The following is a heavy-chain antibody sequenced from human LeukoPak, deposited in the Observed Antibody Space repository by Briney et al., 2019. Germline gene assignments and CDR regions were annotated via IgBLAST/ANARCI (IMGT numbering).Heavy chain of an antibody. D-gene: IGHD6-13*01. Sequence: SETLSLTCTVSGGSINNYYWSWIRQPAGKGLEWIGLIYSSGSTSYNPSLKSRVTISVDTSKNQFSLKLSSVTAADTAVYYCARTTYSSSWYRGYYYYYMDVWGKGTTVTVSS. CDR3: ARTTYSSSWYRGYYYYYMDV. CDR2: IYSSGST. CDR1: GGSINNYY. J-gene: IGHJ6*03. V-gene: IGHV4-4*07.